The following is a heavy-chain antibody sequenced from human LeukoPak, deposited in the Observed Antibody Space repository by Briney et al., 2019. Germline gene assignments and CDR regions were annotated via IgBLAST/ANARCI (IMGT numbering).Heavy chain of an antibody. D-gene: IGHD4/OR15-4a*01. CDR1: GYTFTGYY. CDR3: ARVKFNYGDHAFDI. Sequence: ASVKVSCKASGYTFTGYYMHWVRQAPGQGLEWMGRINPNSGGTNYAQKFQGRVTMTRDTSISTAYVELSRLRSDDTAVYYCARVKFNYGDHAFDIWGQGTMVTVSS. V-gene: IGHV1-2*06. CDR2: INPNSGGT. J-gene: IGHJ3*02.